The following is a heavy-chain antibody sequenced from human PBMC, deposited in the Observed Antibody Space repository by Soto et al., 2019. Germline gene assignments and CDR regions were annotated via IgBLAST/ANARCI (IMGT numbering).Heavy chain of an antibody. V-gene: IGHV3-74*01. CDR2: INSDGSTT. Sequence: EVQLVESGGGLVQPGGSLRLSCADSGFIISSNWMHWVRQAPRKWLVWVSRINSDGSTTSYADSVKGRFTISRDNAKNTLYLQMNSLRAEDTAVYYCARGPSGWYGFDYWGQGTLVTVSS. CDR3: ARGPSGWYGFDY. D-gene: IGHD6-19*01. CDR1: GFIISSNW. J-gene: IGHJ4*02.